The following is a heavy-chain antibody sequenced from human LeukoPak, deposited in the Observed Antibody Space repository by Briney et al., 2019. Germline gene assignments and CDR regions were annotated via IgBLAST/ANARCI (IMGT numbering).Heavy chain of an antibody. CDR1: GYTFTSYG. CDR2: ISAYNGNT. V-gene: IGHV1-18*01. CDR3: ARMWDIRWERRLSGLIQYYFDY. J-gene: IGHJ4*02. D-gene: IGHD1-1*01. Sequence: GASVKVSCKASGYTFTSYGISWVRQASGQGLEWMGWISAYNGNTNYAQKLQGRVTMTTDTSTSTAYMELRSLRSDDTAVYYCARMWDIRWERRLSGLIQYYFDYWGQGTLVTVSS.